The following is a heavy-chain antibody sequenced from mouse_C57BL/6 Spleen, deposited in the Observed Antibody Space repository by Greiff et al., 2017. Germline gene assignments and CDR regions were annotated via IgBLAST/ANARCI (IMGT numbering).Heavy chain of an antibody. CDR1: GYTFTSYW. Sequence: QVQLQQSGAELVRPGSSVKLSCKASGYTFTSYWMHWVQQRPIQGLEWIGNIDPSDSEPHYNQKFKDKATLTVAKSSSTAYMQLSSLTSEDSAVYYCARDGDSPFDYWGQGTTLTVSS. J-gene: IGHJ2*01. V-gene: IGHV1-52*01. CDR2: IDPSDSEP. D-gene: IGHD2-13*01. CDR3: ARDGDSPFDY.